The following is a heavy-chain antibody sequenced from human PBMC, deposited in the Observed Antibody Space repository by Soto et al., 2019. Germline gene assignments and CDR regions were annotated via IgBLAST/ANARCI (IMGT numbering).Heavy chain of an antibody. V-gene: IGHV4-61*08. CDR1: DDSFRGAEYY. D-gene: IGHD6-19*01. CDR2: TYYNGDT. CDR3: ARGPAYINGWRTFDL. J-gene: IGHJ4*02. Sequence: VLLQESGPRLLRPSETLSLTCTVSDDSFRGAEYYWSWIRQHLGKGPERIGYTYYNGDTKYNPAIRRRVTMSEDTSKNQFSLRLSSVTAADTAVYFCARGPAYINGWRTFDLWGRGILVTVSS.